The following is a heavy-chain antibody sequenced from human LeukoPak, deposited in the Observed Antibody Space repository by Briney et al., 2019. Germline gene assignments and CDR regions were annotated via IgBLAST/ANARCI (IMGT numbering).Heavy chain of an antibody. CDR2: IKQDGSVK. Sequence: GESLKISCAASGFTFSNYWMSWVRQAPGKGLEWVANIKQDGSVKYYMDSVKGRFSISRDNAKNSLFLQANSLRAEDTAIYYCARVGYSSSSTDYWGQGTLVTVSS. V-gene: IGHV3-7*01. J-gene: IGHJ4*02. D-gene: IGHD6-6*01. CDR1: GFTFSNYW. CDR3: ARVGYSSSSTDY.